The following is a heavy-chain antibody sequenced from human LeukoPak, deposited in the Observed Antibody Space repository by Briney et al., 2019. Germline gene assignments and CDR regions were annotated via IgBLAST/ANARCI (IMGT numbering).Heavy chain of an antibody. Sequence: SQTLSLTCTVSGGSISSGDYYWSWIRQPPGKGLEWIGYIYYSGSTYYNPSLKSRVTISVDTSKSQFSLKLSSVTAADTAVYYCASGVYYDILTGYPPDYWGQGTLVTVSS. D-gene: IGHD3-9*01. V-gene: IGHV4-30-4*01. J-gene: IGHJ4*02. CDR3: ASGVYYDILTGYPPDY. CDR2: IYYSGST. CDR1: GGSISSGDYY.